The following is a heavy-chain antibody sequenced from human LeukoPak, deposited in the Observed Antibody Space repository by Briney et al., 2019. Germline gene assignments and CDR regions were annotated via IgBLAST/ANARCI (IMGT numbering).Heavy chain of an antibody. J-gene: IGHJ6*02. Sequence: GSLRLSCEVSGFTFTSYNMNWVRQAPGKGLEWVSSISRSNDNNYYAESVKGRFTISRDNAKKSLFLQMHSLRVEDTAVYYCARGHGNYGGTSDTWYYYGLDVWGQGTTVIVSS. CDR3: ARGHGNYGGTSDTWYYYGLDV. CDR1: GFTFTSYN. CDR2: ISRSNDNN. D-gene: IGHD4-23*01. V-gene: IGHV3-21*01.